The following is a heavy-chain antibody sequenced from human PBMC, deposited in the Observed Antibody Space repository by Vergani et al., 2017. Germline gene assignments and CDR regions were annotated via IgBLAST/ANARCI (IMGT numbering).Heavy chain of an antibody. J-gene: IGHJ4*02. CDR1: GYTFTRYG. V-gene: IGHV1-18*01. D-gene: IGHD1-26*01. CDR2: ISAYNGNT. Sequence: QVQLVQSGDEVKKPGASVKVSCKASGYTFTRYGISWVRQAPGQGLEGMGWISAYNGNTNYAQKLQGRVTMTTDTSTSTAYMELKSLRSDDTTVYYCARDRGPSVSYHPFDYWGQGTLVTVSS. CDR3: ARDRGPSVSYHPFDY.